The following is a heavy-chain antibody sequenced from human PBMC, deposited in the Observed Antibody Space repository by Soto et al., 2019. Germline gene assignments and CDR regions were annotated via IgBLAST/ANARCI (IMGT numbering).Heavy chain of an antibody. CDR1: GFTVSSNY. J-gene: IGHJ6*02. Sequence: EVQLVEAGGGLVQPGGSLRLSCAASGFTVSSNYMNWVRQAPGKGLEWGSVIYSGGNTYYADSVKGRFTISRVNSKNRLYLQMNSLRAEDTAVYYCTRAGYYCSGGSCYYYYDMDVWGQGTTVTVSS. D-gene: IGHD2-15*01. CDR3: TRAGYYCSGGSCYYYYDMDV. CDR2: IYSGGNT. V-gene: IGHV3-66*01.